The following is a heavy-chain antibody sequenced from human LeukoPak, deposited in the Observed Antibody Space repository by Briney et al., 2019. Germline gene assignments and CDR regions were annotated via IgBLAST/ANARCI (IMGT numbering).Heavy chain of an antibody. J-gene: IGHJ4*02. CDR1: GYTFTGYY. V-gene: IGHV1-2*02. CDR3: ARLETSLYYFDY. Sequence: ASVKVSCKASGYTFTGYYMHWVQQAPGQGLEWMGWINPNSGGTNYAQKFQGRVTMTRDTSISTAYMELSRLRSDDTAVYYCARLETSLYYFDYWGQGTLVTVSS. D-gene: IGHD5-24*01. CDR2: INPNSGGT.